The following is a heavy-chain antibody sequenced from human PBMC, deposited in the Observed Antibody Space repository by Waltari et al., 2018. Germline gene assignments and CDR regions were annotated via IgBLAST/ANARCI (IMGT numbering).Heavy chain of an antibody. V-gene: IGHV4-39*07. J-gene: IGHJ5*02. CDR2: IYYSGST. Sequence: QLQLQESGPGLVKPSETLSLTCTVSGGSISSSSYYWGWIRQPPGKGLEWIGSIYYSGSTYYNPSLKSRVTISVDTSKNQFSLKLSSVTAADTAVYYCAREVGIAAAGWFDPWGQGTLVTVSS. CDR1: GGSISSSSYY. D-gene: IGHD6-13*01. CDR3: AREVGIAAAGWFDP.